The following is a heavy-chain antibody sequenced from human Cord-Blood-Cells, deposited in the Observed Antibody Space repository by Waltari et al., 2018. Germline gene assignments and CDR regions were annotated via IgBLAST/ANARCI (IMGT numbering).Heavy chain of an antibody. J-gene: IGHJ3*02. CDR2: MNPNSGNT. CDR3: ARAVHSSSWYAFDI. D-gene: IGHD6-13*01. Sequence: QVQLVQSGAEVKKPGAAVKVSCKASGYIFTSYDINWVRQATGQGLEWMGWMNPNSGNTGYAQKFQGRVTMTRNTSISTAYMELSSLRSEDTAVYYCARAVHSSSWYAFDIWGQGTMVTVSS. V-gene: IGHV1-8*01. CDR1: GYIFTSYD.